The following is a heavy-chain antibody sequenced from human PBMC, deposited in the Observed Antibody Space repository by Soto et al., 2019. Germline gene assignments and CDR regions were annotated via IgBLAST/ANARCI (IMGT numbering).Heavy chain of an antibody. CDR2: ISGSGRDS. CDR3: ARGGSSISEDYNYINV. J-gene: IGHJ6*03. V-gene: IGHV3-23*01. CDR1: GFTLSRYA. D-gene: IGHD3-16*01. Sequence: EVQLLESGGGLVQPGGSLRLSCTASGFTLSRYAMNWVRQAPGKGLEWVAGISGSGRDSYYADPLKGHFTISRDNSNNTLYLQMSSLRAEDTAIYFCARGGSSISEDYNYINVWGKGTSVTVSS.